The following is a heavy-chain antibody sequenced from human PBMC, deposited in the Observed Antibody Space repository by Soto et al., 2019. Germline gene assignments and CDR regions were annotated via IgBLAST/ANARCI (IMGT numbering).Heavy chain of an antibody. Sequence: PSETLSLTCTVSGGSMINSNYYWGWIRQSPGTGLEWIGSIYYLGGTFYNPSLVSRVTMSVDRSKTQFSLNLDSVTAADTAFYYCARLPCRANSCPYWYFDLWGRGTQVT. CDR2: IYYLGGT. V-gene: IGHV4-39*01. CDR3: ARLPCRANSCPYWYFDL. D-gene: IGHD2-15*01. CDR1: GGSMINSNYY. J-gene: IGHJ2*01.